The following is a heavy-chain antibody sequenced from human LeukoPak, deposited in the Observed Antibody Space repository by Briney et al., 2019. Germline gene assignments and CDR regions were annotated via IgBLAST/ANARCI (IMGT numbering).Heavy chain of an antibody. CDR3: ARDRWAAGKLIVMGANWFDP. CDR2: ISSSSSYI. J-gene: IGHJ5*02. Sequence: GGSLRLSCAASGFTFSSYSMNWVRQAPGKGLEWVSSISSSSSYIYYADSVKGRFTISRDNAKNSLYLQMNSLRAEDTAVYYCARDRWAAGKLIVMGANWFDPWGQGTLVTVSS. CDR1: GFTFSSYS. D-gene: IGHD6-13*01. V-gene: IGHV3-21*01.